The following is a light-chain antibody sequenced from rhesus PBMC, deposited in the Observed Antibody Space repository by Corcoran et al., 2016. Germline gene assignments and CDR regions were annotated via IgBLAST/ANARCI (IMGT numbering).Light chain of an antibody. V-gene: IGKV1-21*01. CDR1: QDSGNW. CDR3: QQHHTPPRT. CDR2: KAS. Sequence: DVQMTQSPSSLSASVGDRVTITCRASQDSGNWLAWYLQKPGQAPRLLVYKASTLQSGVPSRFSGSGSGTEFTLPIIHLQPEDFATYYCQQHHTPPRTFGQGAKVEIK. J-gene: IGKJ1*01.